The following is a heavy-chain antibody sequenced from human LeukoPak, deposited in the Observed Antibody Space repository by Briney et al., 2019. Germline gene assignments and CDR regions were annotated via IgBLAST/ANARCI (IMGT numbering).Heavy chain of an antibody. CDR3: ARGDDFSGDH. J-gene: IGHJ4*02. Sequence: CGSLRLSCAVSGFTFSNFWMSWVRQAPGRGLEWVANIHPEGNEKYHVESVKGRFTISRDNAKNLLFLQMNGLRVEDTAVYYCARGDDFSGDHWGQGTLVTVSS. CDR2: IHPEGNEK. CDR1: GFTFSNFW. D-gene: IGHD1-1*01. V-gene: IGHV3-7*04.